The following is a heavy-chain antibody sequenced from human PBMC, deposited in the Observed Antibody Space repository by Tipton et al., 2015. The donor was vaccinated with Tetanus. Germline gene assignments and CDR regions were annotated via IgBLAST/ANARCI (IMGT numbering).Heavy chain of an antibody. CDR2: VFHSGST. D-gene: IGHD4-11*01. J-gene: IGHJ6*02. CDR3: ARDSNFYSYSYKGMDV. CDR1: GGSINSVNYY. Sequence: LSLTCTVSGGSINSVNYYWSWIRQPPGKRLEWIGYVFHSGSTKYNPSLKSRVTISVDTSKNQFSLKLRSVTAADTAVYYCARDSNFYSYSYKGMDVWGQGTTVTVSS. V-gene: IGHV4-61*01.